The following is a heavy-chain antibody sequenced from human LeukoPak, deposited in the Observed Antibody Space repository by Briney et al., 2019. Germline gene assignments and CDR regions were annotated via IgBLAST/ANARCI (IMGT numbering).Heavy chain of an antibody. V-gene: IGHV4-38-2*01. D-gene: IGHD6-19*01. Sequence: ETLSLTCVVSGYSISSGYYLGWVRQPPGKGLEWIGSTYHRGNTYYNPSLKSRVTISVDPSKNQISLKLSSVTAADTAMYYCARRSSRWYELDYWGQGTLVTVSS. CDR1: GYSISSGYY. CDR2: TYHRGNT. CDR3: ARRSSRWYELDY. J-gene: IGHJ4*02.